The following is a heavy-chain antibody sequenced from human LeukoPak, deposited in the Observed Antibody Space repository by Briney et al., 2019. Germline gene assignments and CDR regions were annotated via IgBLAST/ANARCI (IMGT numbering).Heavy chain of an antibody. CDR2: IYHSGST. CDR3: ARDFSSGSYYAFDI. J-gene: IGHJ3*02. CDR1: GYSISSGYY. Sequence: SETLSLTCTVSGYSISSGYYWGWIRQPPGKGLEWIGSIYHSGSTYYNPSLKSRVTISVDTSKNQFSLKLSSVTAADTAVYYCARDFSSGSYYAFDIWGQGTMVTVSS. D-gene: IGHD3-10*01. V-gene: IGHV4-38-2*02.